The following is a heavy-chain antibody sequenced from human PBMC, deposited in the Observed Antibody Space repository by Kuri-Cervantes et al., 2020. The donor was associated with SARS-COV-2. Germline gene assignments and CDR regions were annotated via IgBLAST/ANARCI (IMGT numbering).Heavy chain of an antibody. V-gene: IGHV4-4*02. CDR3: ARAPKGDYDYVWGSYRYYSYYFDY. Sequence: SETLSLTCAVSGGSISSSNWWSWVRQPPGKGLEWIGYIYYSGNTNYNPSLKSRVTISVDTSKNQFSLKLSSVTAADTAVYYCARAPKGDYDYVWGSYRYYSYYFDYWGQGTLVTVSS. CDR2: IYYSGNT. J-gene: IGHJ4*02. CDR1: GGSISSSNW. D-gene: IGHD3-16*02.